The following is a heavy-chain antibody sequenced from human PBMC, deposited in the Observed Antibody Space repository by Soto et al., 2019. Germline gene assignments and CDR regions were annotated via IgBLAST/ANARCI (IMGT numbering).Heavy chain of an antibody. Sequence: GESLKISCTASGYSFTTFWSGWVRQMPGEGLELMGFINPGNSDTRYSPSFQGQVTLSADTSITTAYLQWSSLKASHTAMYFCVRHKVGGPPLLDLWGPGPLATVSS. D-gene: IGHD1-26*01. CDR3: VRHKVGGPPLLDL. CDR2: INPGNSDT. V-gene: IGHV5-51*01. CDR1: GYSFTTFW. J-gene: IGHJ5*02.